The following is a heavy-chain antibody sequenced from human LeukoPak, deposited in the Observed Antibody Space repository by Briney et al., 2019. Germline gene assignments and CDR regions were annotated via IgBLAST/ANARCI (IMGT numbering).Heavy chain of an antibody. V-gene: IGHV3-21*01. CDR2: ISSGSSYI. D-gene: IGHD2-15*01. Sequence: GGSLGLSCEASGFTFSTYTMNWVCQAPGRGLEWVSSISSGSSYIYYADSVKGRFTISRDNAGNSLFLQMNSLRAEDTAVYYCARSHCNGGNCCSFNNYYYYGMDVWGQGTTVTVSS. CDR3: ARSHCNGGNCCSFNNYYYYGMDV. J-gene: IGHJ6*02. CDR1: GFTFSTYT.